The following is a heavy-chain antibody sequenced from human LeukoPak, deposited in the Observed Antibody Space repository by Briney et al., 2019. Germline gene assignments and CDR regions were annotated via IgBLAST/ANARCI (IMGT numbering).Heavy chain of an antibody. V-gene: IGHV3-48*04. CDR1: GFTFSSYI. Sequence: GGSLRLSCAASGFTFSSYIMNWVRQAPGKGLEWVSYISSSISTIYYADSVKGRVTISTDNAKNSLYLQMNSLRAEDTTVYYCAILGIAVAGTGYWGQGTLVTVSS. J-gene: IGHJ4*02. CDR2: ISSSISTI. D-gene: IGHD6-19*01. CDR3: AILGIAVAGTGY.